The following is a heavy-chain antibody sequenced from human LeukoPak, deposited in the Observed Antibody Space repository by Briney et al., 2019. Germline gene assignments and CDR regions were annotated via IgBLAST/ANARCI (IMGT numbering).Heavy chain of an antibody. V-gene: IGHV4-30-4*08. CDR2: IYYSGST. J-gene: IGHJ6*03. CDR3: ARDKRVVPATYYYYYMDV. Sequence: SETLSLTCTVSGGSISSGDYYWSWIRQPPGKGLEWIGYIYYSGSTYYSPSLKSRVTISVDTPKNQFSLKLSSVTAADTAVYYCARDKRVVPATYYYYYMDVWGKGTTVTVSS. CDR1: GGSISSGDYY. D-gene: IGHD2-2*01.